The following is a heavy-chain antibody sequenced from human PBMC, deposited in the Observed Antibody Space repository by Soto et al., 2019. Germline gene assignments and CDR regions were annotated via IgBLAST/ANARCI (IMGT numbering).Heavy chain of an antibody. J-gene: IGHJ4*02. CDR1: SGSISSGGYY. CDR3: ARGLIGIIGPATYYFDY. V-gene: IGHV4-31*03. CDR2: IYYSGNT. Sequence: PSETLSLTCTVSSGSISSGGYYWSWIRQHPGKGLEWIGSIYYSGNTFYNPSLKSRVTVSVDTSKDQFSLKLTSVTAADTAVYYCARGLIGIIGPATYYFDYWGRGTLVTVSS. D-gene: IGHD1-26*01.